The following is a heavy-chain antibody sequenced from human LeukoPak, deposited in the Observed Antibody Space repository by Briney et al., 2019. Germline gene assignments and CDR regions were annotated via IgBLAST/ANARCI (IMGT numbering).Heavy chain of an antibody. CDR2: IYPGDSDA. V-gene: IGHV5-51*01. CDR3: VRPDNRGKYFDY. J-gene: IGHJ4*01. CDR1: AYGFINYW. Sequence: GESLKISCKGSAYGFINYWIGWVRQMPRKGLEWMGVIYPGDSDARYSTSFQGQVTISVENSTSTAYLQWSGLQASDTAMYYYVRPDNRGKYFDYWG. D-gene: IGHD3-10*01.